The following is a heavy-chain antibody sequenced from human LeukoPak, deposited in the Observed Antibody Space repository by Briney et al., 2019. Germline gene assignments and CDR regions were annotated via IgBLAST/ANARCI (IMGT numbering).Heavy chain of an antibody. CDR1: AFTFGTYS. J-gene: IGHJ2*01. Sequence: GGSLRLSCAASAFTFGTYSMNWVRQAPGKGLEWVSSITSSSYIYYADSVRGRFTISRDNAKNSLFLQMNSLRAEDTAAYYCARGNDFWSGYSVGFASNLVYWYFDLWGRGTLVTVSS. CDR2: ITSSSYI. CDR3: ARGNDFWSGYSVGFASNLVYWYFDL. D-gene: IGHD3-3*01. V-gene: IGHV3-21*01.